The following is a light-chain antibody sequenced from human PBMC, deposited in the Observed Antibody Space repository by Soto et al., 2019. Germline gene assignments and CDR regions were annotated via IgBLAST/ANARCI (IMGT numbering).Light chain of an antibody. CDR1: QKISSY. Sequence: EIVLTQSPGTLSLSPGERATLSCRASQKISSYLAWYQQKPGQAPRLLIYDAPNRATGIPARFSGSGSGTDFTITISSLEPEDFAVYYCQQRSNWPPLTFGGGTKVEIK. J-gene: IGKJ4*01. V-gene: IGKV3-11*01. CDR3: QQRSNWPPLT. CDR2: DAP.